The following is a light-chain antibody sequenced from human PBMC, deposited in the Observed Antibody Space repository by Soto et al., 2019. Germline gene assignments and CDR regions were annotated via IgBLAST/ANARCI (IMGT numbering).Light chain of an antibody. CDR3: AAWENHLTWV. Sequence: QSVLTQPPSVSAAPGQRVTISCSGSTSDIGSDYVSWFQQLPGTAPKLLIYGNNERPPGIPDRFSASKSGTSATLGITGLPTGDEAHYYCAAWENHLTWVFGGGTKVTVL. V-gene: IGLV1-51*01. CDR2: GNN. J-gene: IGLJ3*02. CDR1: TSDIGSDY.